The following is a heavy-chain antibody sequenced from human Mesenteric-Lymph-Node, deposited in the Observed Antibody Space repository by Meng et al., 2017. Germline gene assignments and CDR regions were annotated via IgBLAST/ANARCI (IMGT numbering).Heavy chain of an antibody. CDR2: IYHSVKT. CDR3: ARAPQPRSGEYYFDY. D-gene: IGHD3-10*01. V-gene: IGHV4-38-2*01. CDR1: GFSISTGYY. J-gene: IGHJ4*02. Sequence: SETLSPTCAVSGFSISTGYYWGWIRQPPGKGLEWIGSIYHSVKTYYNPSLNNRATISLNMSKNQFTLTLSSVTAADAAVYCCARAPQPRSGEYYFDYWGQGTLVTVSS.